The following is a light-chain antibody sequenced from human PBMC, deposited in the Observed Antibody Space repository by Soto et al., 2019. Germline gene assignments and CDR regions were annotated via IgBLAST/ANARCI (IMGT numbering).Light chain of an antibody. CDR3: CSYAGTRTSWV. J-gene: IGLJ1*01. CDR2: EGT. Sequence: QSALTQPASVSWFLGQSITMSCTGSSSDVGTFNLVSWFQQHPGKAPKLLIFEGTKRPSGVSDRFSGSKSGNTASLTISGLQAEDEADYHCCSYAGTRTSWVFGTGTKVTVL. CDR1: SSDVGTFNL. V-gene: IGLV2-23*01.